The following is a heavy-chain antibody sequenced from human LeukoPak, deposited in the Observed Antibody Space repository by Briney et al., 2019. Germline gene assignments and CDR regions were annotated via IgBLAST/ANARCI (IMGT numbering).Heavy chain of an antibody. J-gene: IGHJ4*02. CDR1: GGTFSSYA. D-gene: IGHD3-22*01. Sequence: SVKVSCKASGGTFSSYAISWVPQAPGQGLEWMGRIIPIFGTANYAQKFQGRVTITTDESTSTAYMELSSLRSEDTAVYCCAQYYYDSSGYYSGHDYWGQGTLVTVSS. CDR2: IIPIFGTA. CDR3: AQYYYDSSGYYSGHDY. V-gene: IGHV1-69*05.